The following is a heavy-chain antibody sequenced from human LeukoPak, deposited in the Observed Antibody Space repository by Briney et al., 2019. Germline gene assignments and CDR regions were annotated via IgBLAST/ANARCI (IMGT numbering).Heavy chain of an antibody. J-gene: IGHJ6*03. CDR2: ISAYNGNT. D-gene: IGHD1-26*01. CDR3: ARSAELPEWRGSYYYYVDF. V-gene: IGHV1-18*01. Sequence: ASVKVSCKASGYTFTSYGISWVRQAPGQGLEWMGWISAYNGNTNYAQKLQGRVTMTTDTSTSTAYMELRSLRSDDTAVYYCARSAELPEWRGSYYYYVDFWAKGTRV. CDR1: GYTFTSYG.